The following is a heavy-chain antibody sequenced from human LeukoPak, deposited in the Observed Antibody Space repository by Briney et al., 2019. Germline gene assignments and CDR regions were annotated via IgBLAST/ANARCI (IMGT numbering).Heavy chain of an antibody. V-gene: IGHV4-34*01. D-gene: IGHD3-10*01. CDR1: GGSSSGYY. J-gene: IGHJ5*02. CDR2: INHSGST. Sequence: LETLSLTCAVYGGSSSGYYWSWIRQPPGKGLEWIGEINHSGSTNYNPSLKSRVTISVDTSKNQFSLKLSSVTAADTAVYYCASSITMVRGVKENWFDPWGQGTLVTVSS. CDR3: ASSITMVRGVKENWFDP.